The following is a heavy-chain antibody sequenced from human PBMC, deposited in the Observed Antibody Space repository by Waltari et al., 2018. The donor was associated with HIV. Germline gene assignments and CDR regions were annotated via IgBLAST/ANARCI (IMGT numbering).Heavy chain of an antibody. CDR1: GFTFSSYW. J-gene: IGHJ1*01. CDR3: AKGGTSGYTFGFGR. Sequence: EVQLVESGGGLVQPGGSLRLSGAASGFTFSSYWMHWVRQAPGKGLVWVSRINSDGSITSHADSVKGRFTISRDNARNTLYLQMNSLGAEDTAMYYCAKGGTSGYTFGFGRWGQGTLVTVSS. D-gene: IGHD5-18*01. CDR2: INSDGSIT. V-gene: IGHV3-74*01.